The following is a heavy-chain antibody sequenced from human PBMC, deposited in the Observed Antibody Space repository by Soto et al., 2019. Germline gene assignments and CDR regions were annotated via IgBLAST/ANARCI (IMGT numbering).Heavy chain of an antibody. J-gene: IGHJ5*02. CDR2: ISAYNGNT. CDR3: ARDWLIRTLRYNWNDGWGFDP. V-gene: IGHV1-18*01. D-gene: IGHD1-20*01. Sequence: ASVKVSCKASGYTFTSYGISWVRQAPGQGLEWMGWISAYNGNTNYAQKLQGRVTMTTDTSTSTAYMELRSLRSDDTAVYYCARDWLIRTLRYNWNDGWGFDPWGQGTLVTVSS. CDR1: GYTFTSYG.